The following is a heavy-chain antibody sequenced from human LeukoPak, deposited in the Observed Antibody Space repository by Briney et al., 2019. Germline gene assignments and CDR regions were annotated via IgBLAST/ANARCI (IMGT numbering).Heavy chain of an antibody. CDR1: GYTLAELS. CDR3: ARDQTYSGSGIYTYFDY. CDR2: FDPEDGET. Sequence: ASVKVSCKVSGYTLAELSMHWVRHAPGKGLEWMGGFDPEDGETIYAQKFQGRVTMTEDTSTDTAYMELSSLRSEDTAVYYCARDQTYSGSGIYTYFDYWGQGILVTVSS. V-gene: IGHV1-24*01. D-gene: IGHD3-10*01. J-gene: IGHJ4*02.